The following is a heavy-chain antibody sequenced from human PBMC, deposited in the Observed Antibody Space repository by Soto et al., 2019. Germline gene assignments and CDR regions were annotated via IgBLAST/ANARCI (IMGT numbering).Heavy chain of an antibody. J-gene: IGHJ6*02. V-gene: IGHV1-18*01. CDR2: ISAYNGNT. CDR3: ARDRTIFGVVITHYYYGMDV. D-gene: IGHD3-3*01. CDR1: GYTFTSYG. Sequence: QVQLVQSGAEVKKPGASVKVSCKASGYTFTSYGISWVRQAPGQGLEWMGWISAYNGNTNYAQKLQGRVTMTTDTSTSTAYMELRSLRSDDTAVYYCARDRTIFGVVITHYYYGMDVWGQGTTVTVSS.